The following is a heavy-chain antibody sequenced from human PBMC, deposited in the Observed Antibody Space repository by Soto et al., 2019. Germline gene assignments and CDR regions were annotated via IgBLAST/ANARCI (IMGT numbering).Heavy chain of an antibody. Sequence: GSLRLFCASSGFIFSHYAVSWVRPAPGKGVEWVSAVGKDGSVTFYADSVKGRVTISRDNSKGTLFLQMNSLRAEDTALYYWARGGVALGLDYWGQGALVTVSS. CDR3: ARGGVALGLDY. V-gene: IGHV3-23*01. CDR2: VGKDGSVT. CDR1: GFIFSHYA. J-gene: IGHJ4*02. D-gene: IGHD3-16*01.